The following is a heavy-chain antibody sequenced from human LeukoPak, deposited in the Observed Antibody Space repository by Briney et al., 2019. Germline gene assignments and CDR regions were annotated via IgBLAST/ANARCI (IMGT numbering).Heavy chain of an antibody. CDR3: ASNSDFWSGYYGI. D-gene: IGHD3-3*01. V-gene: IGHV3-7*01. J-gene: IGHJ4*02. Sequence: GGSLRLSCAASGFTFSSYWMSWVRQAPGKGLEWVANIKQDGSEKYYVDSVKGRFTISRDNAKNSLYLQMNSLRAEDTAVYYCASNSDFWSGYYGIWGQGTLVTVSS. CDR2: IKQDGSEK. CDR1: GFTFSSYW.